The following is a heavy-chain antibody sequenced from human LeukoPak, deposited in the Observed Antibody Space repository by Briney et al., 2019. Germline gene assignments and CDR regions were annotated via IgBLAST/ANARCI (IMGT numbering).Heavy chain of an antibody. V-gene: IGHV3-11*01. CDR2: ISPDASTR. CDR1: GFTFSDYY. Sequence: GGSLRLSCAASGFTFSDYYMSWIRQAPGKGLEWVSYISPDASTRKDAESVKGRFTISRDNANNSLYLQMNNLRAEDTAVYYCARRSILDYWGQGALVTVSS. J-gene: IGHJ4*02. D-gene: IGHD3-3*02. CDR3: ARRSILDY.